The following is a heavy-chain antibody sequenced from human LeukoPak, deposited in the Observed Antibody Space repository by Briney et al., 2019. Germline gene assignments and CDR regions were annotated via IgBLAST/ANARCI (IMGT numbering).Heavy chain of an antibody. V-gene: IGHV3-48*01. D-gene: IGHD3-10*01. CDR2: ISSSSSTI. J-gene: IGHJ4*02. CDR3: ARGADYYGSGSYGY. Sequence: PGGSLRLSCAASGFTFSSYSMNWVRQAPGKGLEWVSYISSSSSTIYYADSVKGRFTISRDNAKNSLYLQMNSLRAEDTAVYYCARGADYYGSGSYGYWGQGTLVTVSS. CDR1: GFTFSSYS.